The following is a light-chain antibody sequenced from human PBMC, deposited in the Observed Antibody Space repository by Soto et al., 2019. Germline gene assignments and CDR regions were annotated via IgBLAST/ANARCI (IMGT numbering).Light chain of an antibody. Sequence: QSVLTQPASVSGSPGQSIAISFTGTSSDVGGYNYVSWYQQHPGKAPKLMVYDVSNRPSGVSNRFSGSKSGNTASLTISGLQAEDEADYYCSSYTSSSTYVFGTATKLTVL. CDR1: SSDVGGYNY. CDR3: SSYTSSSTYV. J-gene: IGLJ1*01. V-gene: IGLV2-14*01. CDR2: DVS.